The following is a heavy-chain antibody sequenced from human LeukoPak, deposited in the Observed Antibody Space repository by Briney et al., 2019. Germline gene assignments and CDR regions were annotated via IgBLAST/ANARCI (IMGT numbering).Heavy chain of an antibody. CDR3: ARDPRSGYDYYYYYGMDV. CDR1: GGSISSYY. D-gene: IGHD5-12*01. CDR2: IYTSGST. V-gene: IGHV4-4*07. Sequence: SETLSLTCTVSGGSISSYYWSWIRQPAGKGLEWTGRIYTSGSTNYNPSLKSRVTMSVDTSKNQFSLKLSSVTAADTAVYYCARDPRSGYDYYYYYGMDVWGQGTTVTVSS. J-gene: IGHJ6*02.